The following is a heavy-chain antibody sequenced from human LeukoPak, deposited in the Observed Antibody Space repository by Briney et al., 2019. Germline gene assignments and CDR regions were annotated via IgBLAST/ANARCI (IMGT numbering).Heavy chain of an antibody. J-gene: IGHJ4*02. Sequence: SETLSLTCTVSGGSISSTSYYWAWIRQPPGKGLEWIGNIYYSGSTYYSPSLKSRVTISVDTSKNQFSLRLSSVIAADTAVYYCARQGATIEGRYFDHWGEGTLVTVSS. V-gene: IGHV4-39*01. CDR3: ARQGATIEGRYFDH. D-gene: IGHD5-24*01. CDR2: IYYSGST. CDR1: GGSISSTSYY.